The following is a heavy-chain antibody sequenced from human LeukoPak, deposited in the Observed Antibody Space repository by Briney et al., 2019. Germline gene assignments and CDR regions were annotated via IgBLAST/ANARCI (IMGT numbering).Heavy chain of an antibody. Sequence: GESLKISCKVSGYSFTTYWIAWVRQMPGKGLEWMGIINPGDSDTRYSPSFQGHVTISAVKSSATAYLQWSSLKASDTAMYYCARLKMIEMANPLDYWGQGTLVTVSS. CDR2: INPGDSDT. V-gene: IGHV5-51*01. J-gene: IGHJ4*02. D-gene: IGHD5-24*01. CDR3: ARLKMIEMANPLDY. CDR1: GYSFTTYW.